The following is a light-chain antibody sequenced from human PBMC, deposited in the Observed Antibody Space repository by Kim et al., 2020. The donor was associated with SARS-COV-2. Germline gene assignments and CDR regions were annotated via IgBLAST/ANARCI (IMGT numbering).Light chain of an antibody. CDR3: MQGTHWPPDT. V-gene: IGKV2-30*02. J-gene: IGKJ2*01. CDR2: QVS. Sequence: PASNSCRSSQGLVHSDGNTYLNWVQQRPGQSPRRIIYQVSNRDSWVPDRFSGSGAGTDFTLKTSSVEAEDVGVYFCMQGTHWPPDTFRQETKLEI. CDR1: QGLVHSDGNTY.